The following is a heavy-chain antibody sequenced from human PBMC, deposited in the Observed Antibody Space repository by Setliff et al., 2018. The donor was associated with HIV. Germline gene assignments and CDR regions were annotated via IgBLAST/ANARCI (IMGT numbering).Heavy chain of an antibody. J-gene: IGHJ4*02. V-gene: IGHV4-39*01. CDR3: ARSVMTTTNYFDY. Sequence: SETLSLTCTVSGGSASNSRYYWAWIRQPPGKGLEYIGSIHYNERTYYNPSLKSRVAISIDTSKNQFSLNLTSVTAADTAVFYCARSVMTTTNYFDYWGPGTLVTVSS. CDR1: GGSASNSRYY. D-gene: IGHD4-4*01. CDR2: IHYNERT.